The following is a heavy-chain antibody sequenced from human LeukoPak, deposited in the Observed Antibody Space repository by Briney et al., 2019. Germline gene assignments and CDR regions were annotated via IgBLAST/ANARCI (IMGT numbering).Heavy chain of an antibody. D-gene: IGHD6-13*01. CDR1: GFTFSSYA. CDR2: ISGSGGST. J-gene: IGHJ6*02. V-gene: IGHV3-23*01. Sequence: PGGSLRLSCAASGFTFSSYAMSWVRQASGKGLEWVSAISGSGGSTYYTDSVKGRFTISRDNSKNTLYLQMNSLRAEDTAVYYCAKSHSSSSYFYYGMDVWGQGTTVTVSS. CDR3: AKSHSSSSYFYYGMDV.